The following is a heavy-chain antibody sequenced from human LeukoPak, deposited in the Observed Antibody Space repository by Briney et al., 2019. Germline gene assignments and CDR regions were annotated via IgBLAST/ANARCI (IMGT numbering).Heavy chain of an antibody. CDR2: IGPSGTNT. Sequence: GTLKLSCAASGFTFKIHGMNWVRQAPGKGLEWVSGIGPSGTNTYYAASVKGRFTISRDNSQNTVSLQINSLRAEDTAVYYCVRCTFVLHKRCSAFDIWGQGTMVTVSA. J-gene: IGHJ3*02. CDR3: VRCTFVLHKRCSAFDI. D-gene: IGHD2-8*01. V-gene: IGHV3-23*01. CDR1: GFTFKIHG.